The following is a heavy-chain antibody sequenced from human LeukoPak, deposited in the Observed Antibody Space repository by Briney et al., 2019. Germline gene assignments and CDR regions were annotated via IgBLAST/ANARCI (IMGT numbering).Heavy chain of an antibody. J-gene: IGHJ4*02. V-gene: IGHV1-24*01. Sequence: GASVKVSCKVSGYTLTELSMHWVRQAPGKGLEGMGGFDPEDWETIYAQKFQGRVAMTEDTSTDTAYMELSSLRSEDTAVYYCATDALGYYDSSGYLNFDYWGQGTLVTVSS. CDR1: GYTLTELS. CDR2: FDPEDWET. CDR3: ATDALGYYDSSGYLNFDY. D-gene: IGHD3-22*01.